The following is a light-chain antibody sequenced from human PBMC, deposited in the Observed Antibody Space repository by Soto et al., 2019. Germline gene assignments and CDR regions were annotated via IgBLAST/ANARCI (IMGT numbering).Light chain of an antibody. V-gene: IGLV6-57*02. CDR2: DDN. CDR1: GVNIASNY. J-gene: IGLJ2*01. Sequence: FMLTQPHSVSESPGKTVTISCTGSGVNIASNYVQWYQQRPGSAPTIVIYDDNQRPSGVPDRVSGSIDTSSNSASLTISGLKTEDEADYSCQSYDDSIAIFGGGTQLTVL. CDR3: QSYDDSIAI.